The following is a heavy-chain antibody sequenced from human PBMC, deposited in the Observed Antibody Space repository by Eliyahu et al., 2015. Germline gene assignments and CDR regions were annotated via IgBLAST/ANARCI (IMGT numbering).Heavy chain of an antibody. CDR2: ISYDGGSK. D-gene: IGHD1-26*01. Sequence: QVQLVESGGGVVQPGRSLRLSCAASGFTFSXFGMXWVRQAPGKGLEWVAIISYDGGSKYYADSVKGRCTISRDNSKNTLYLQMNSLRAEDTAVYYCARDCRAVGTTRCNAFDFWGQGTMVTVSS. CDR1: GFTFSXFG. V-gene: IGHV3-30*03. CDR3: ARDCRAVGTTRCNAFDF. J-gene: IGHJ3*01.